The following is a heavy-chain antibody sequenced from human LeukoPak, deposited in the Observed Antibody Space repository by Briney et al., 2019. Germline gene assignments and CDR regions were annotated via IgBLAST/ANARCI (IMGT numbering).Heavy chain of an antibody. V-gene: IGHV1-2*02. CDR1: GYTFTGYY. CDR2: INPNSGGT. Sequence: ASVKVSCKASGYTFTGYYMHWVRQAPGQGLEWMGWINPNSGGTNYAQKFQGRVTMTRDTSISTAYMELSRLRSDDTAVYYCARAHVLLWFGESYYFDYWGQGTLVTVSS. J-gene: IGHJ4*02. D-gene: IGHD3-10*01. CDR3: ARAHVLLWFGESYYFDY.